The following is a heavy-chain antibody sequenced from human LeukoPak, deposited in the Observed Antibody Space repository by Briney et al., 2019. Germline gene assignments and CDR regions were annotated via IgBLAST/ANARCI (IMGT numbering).Heavy chain of an antibody. CDR2: IKHDGGEK. D-gene: IGHD6-13*01. Sequence: AGGSLRLSCAASGFAFSSYWMSWVRQAPGKGLEWVANIKHDGGEKYYVDSLKGRFTVSRDNAKNALYLQMNNLRAEDTAVYYCARVGLAAAALDHWGQGTLVTVSS. CDR3: ARVGLAAAALDH. J-gene: IGHJ4*01. CDR1: GFAFSSYW. V-gene: IGHV3-7*05.